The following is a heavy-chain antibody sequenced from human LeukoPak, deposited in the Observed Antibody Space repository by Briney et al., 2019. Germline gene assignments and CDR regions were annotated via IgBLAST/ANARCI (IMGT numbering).Heavy chain of an antibody. Sequence: PGGSLRLSCAASGFTFSSYAMSWVRQAPGKGLEWVSAISGSGGSTYYADSVKGRFTISRDNSKNTLYLQMNSLRAEDTAVYYCAKDRYYDSSGYWHYWGQGTLVTVSS. D-gene: IGHD3-22*01. CDR3: AKDRYYDSSGYWHY. J-gene: IGHJ4*02. V-gene: IGHV3-23*01. CDR2: ISGSGGST. CDR1: GFTFSSYA.